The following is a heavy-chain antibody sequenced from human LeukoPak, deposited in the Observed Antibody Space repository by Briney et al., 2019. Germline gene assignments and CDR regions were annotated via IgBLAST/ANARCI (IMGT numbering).Heavy chain of an antibody. J-gene: IGHJ2*01. V-gene: IGHV4-4*07. D-gene: IGHD4-23*01. CDR3: TKVSVAPWYFDV. Sequence: SSETLSLTCTVSGGSISSYYWSWIRQPAGKELEWIGRITTIGNTNYNPSLKSRVAISLDTSKNQFSLNLSSVTAADTAVYYCTKVSVAPWYFDVWGRGTLVTVSS. CDR2: ITTIGNT. CDR1: GGSISSYY.